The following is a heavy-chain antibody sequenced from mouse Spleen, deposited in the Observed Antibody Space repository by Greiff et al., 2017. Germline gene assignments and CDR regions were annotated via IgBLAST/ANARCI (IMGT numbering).Heavy chain of an antibody. J-gene: IGHJ4*01. V-gene: IGHV7-1*01. CDR1: GFTFSDFY. CDR3: AREGDDYAMDY. CDR2: SRNKANDYTT. Sequence: EVKLVESGGGLVQSGRSLRLSCATSGFTFSDFYMEWVRQAPGKGLEWIAASRNKANDYTTEYSASVKGRFIVSRDTSQSILYLQMNALRAEDTAIYYCAREGDDYAMDYWGQGTSVTVSS.